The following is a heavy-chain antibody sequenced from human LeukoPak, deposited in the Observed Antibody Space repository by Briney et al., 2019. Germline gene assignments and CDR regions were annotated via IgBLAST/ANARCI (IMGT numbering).Heavy chain of an antibody. CDR1: GYTFINYD. CDR2: MNPNSGNT. CDR3: ARVPYVLRFLEFDY. J-gene: IGHJ4*02. V-gene: IGHV1-8*01. Sequence: ASVKVSCKASGYTFINYDINWVRQATGQGLEWMGWMNPNSGNTGYAQKFHGRVTMTRNTSINTAYMELSSLRSDDTAVYYCARVPYVLRFLEFDYWGQGTLVTVSS. D-gene: IGHD3-3*01.